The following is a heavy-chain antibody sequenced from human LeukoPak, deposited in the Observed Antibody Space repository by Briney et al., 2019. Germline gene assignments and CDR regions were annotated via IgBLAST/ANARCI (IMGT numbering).Heavy chain of an antibody. J-gene: IGHJ5*02. CDR3: ARHGSGGYYVGQPDWFDP. Sequence: SETLSLTCTVSGGSISSYYWSWIRQPPGKGLEWIGYIYYSGPTNYNPSLTSRVTISVDTSRNQFSLKLTSVTAADTAVYYCARHGSGGYYVGQPDWFDPWGQGTLATVSS. CDR1: GGSISSYY. CDR2: IYYSGPT. D-gene: IGHD1-26*01. V-gene: IGHV4-59*08.